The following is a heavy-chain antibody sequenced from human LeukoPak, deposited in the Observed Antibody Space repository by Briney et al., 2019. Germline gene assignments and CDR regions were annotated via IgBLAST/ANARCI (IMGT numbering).Heavy chain of an antibody. J-gene: IGHJ4*02. CDR1: GFTFSSYG. Sequence: PGRSLRLSCEASGFTFSSYGMHWVRQAPGKGLEWVAVIWYDGSSKYYVDSVKGRFTISRDNSKNTLYLQMDSLRAEDTAVYYCAKGRSSWFSGSFDYWGQGTLVTVSS. V-gene: IGHV3-33*06. CDR2: IWYDGSSK. CDR3: AKGRSSWFSGSFDY. D-gene: IGHD6-19*01.